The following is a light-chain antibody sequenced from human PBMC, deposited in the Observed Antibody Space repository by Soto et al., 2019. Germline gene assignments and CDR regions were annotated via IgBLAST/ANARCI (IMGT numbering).Light chain of an antibody. CDR2: VAS. J-gene: IGKJ4*01. CDR3: QQYSSSPPT. V-gene: IGKV3-20*01. Sequence: DIVLTQSPGTLSLSPGERATLSYRASQSVNNNYLAWYQQSPGQAPRLLIYVASTRATGIPDRFSGSGSGTDFTLTISRLEPADFSVYYCQQYSSSPPTFGGGTKVDIK. CDR1: QSVNNNY.